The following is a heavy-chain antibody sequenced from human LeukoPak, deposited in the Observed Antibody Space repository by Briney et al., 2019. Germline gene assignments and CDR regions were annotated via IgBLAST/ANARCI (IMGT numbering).Heavy chain of an antibody. Sequence: GGSLRLSCAASGFTFSSYSMNWVRQAPGKGLEWVSYISSSSSTIYYADSVKGRFTISRDNAKNSLYLQMNSLRAEDTAVYYCARAASGDAVDYYGSGRRYYSYYMDVWGKGTTVTISS. CDR2: ISSSSSTI. CDR1: GFTFSSYS. J-gene: IGHJ6*03. V-gene: IGHV3-48*01. D-gene: IGHD3-10*01. CDR3: ARAASGDAVDYYGSGRRYYSYYMDV.